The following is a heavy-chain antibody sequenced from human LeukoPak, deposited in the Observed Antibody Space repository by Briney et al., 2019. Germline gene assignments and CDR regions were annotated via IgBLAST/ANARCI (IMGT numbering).Heavy chain of an antibody. CDR3: ARDLEYYDSSGSRGEDY. CDR1: GYTFTGYY. J-gene: IGHJ4*02. V-gene: IGHV1-2*02. Sequence: ASVKVSCKASGYTFTGYYMHWVRQAPGQGLEWMGWINPNSGGTNYAQKFQGRVTMTRDTSISTAYMELSRLRSDDTAVYYCARDLEYYDSSGSRGEDYWGQGTLDTVSS. D-gene: IGHD3-22*01. CDR2: INPNSGGT.